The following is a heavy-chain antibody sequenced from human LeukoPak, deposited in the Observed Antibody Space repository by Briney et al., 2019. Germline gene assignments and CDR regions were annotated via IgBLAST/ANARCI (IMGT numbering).Heavy chain of an antibody. J-gene: IGHJ4*02. CDR2: ISSSSSYI. CDR1: GFTFSSYS. Sequence: GGSLRLSCAASGFTFSSYSMNWVRQAPGKGLEWVSSISSSSSYIYYADSVKGRFTVSRDNAEKSLYLQTDSLRAEDTAIYYCARLWGDATIFDLWGQGTLVTVSS. V-gene: IGHV3-21*01. CDR3: ARLWGDATIFDL. D-gene: IGHD5-12*01.